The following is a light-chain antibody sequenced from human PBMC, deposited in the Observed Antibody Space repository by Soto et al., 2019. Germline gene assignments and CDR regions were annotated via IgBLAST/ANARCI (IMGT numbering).Light chain of an antibody. J-gene: IGLJ1*01. CDR2: EVT. V-gene: IGLV2-14*01. Sequence: QSVLTQPASVSGSPGQSITISCTGTSGDIGSYNRVSWYQQHPGKAPNLIIYEVTDRPSGVSNRFSGYKSSNTTTLTIYGLQAEDEAEYYSSSYTNINTRACVFGTGTKVTAL. CDR1: SGDIGSYNR. CDR3: SSYTNINTRACV.